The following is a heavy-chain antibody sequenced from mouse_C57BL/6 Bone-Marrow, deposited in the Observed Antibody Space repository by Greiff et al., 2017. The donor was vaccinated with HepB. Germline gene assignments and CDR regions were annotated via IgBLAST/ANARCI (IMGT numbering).Heavy chain of an antibody. Sequence: QVQLKQSGAELVKPGASVKMSCKASGYTFTSYWTTWVKQRPGQGLEWIGDIYPGSGSTNYNEKFKSKATLTVDTSSSTAYMQLSSLTSEDSAVYYCARGIYYYGSSYDYWGQGTTLTVSS. D-gene: IGHD1-1*01. CDR1: GYTFTSYW. V-gene: IGHV1-55*01. CDR3: ARGIYYYGSSYDY. J-gene: IGHJ2*01. CDR2: IYPGSGST.